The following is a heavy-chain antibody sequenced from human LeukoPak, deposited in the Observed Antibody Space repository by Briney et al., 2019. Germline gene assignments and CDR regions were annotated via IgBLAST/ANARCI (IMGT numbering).Heavy chain of an antibody. CDR2: IYYSGST. CDR3: ARRVTSYGMDV. CDR1: GGSISSSSYY. V-gene: IGHV4-39*01. Sequence: SETLSLTCTVSGGSISSSSYYWGWIRQPPGKGLEWIGSIYYSGSTYYNPSLKSRVTISVDTSKNQFSLKLSSVTAADTAVYYCARRVTSYGMDVWGQGTTVTVSS. D-gene: IGHD5-18*01. J-gene: IGHJ6*02.